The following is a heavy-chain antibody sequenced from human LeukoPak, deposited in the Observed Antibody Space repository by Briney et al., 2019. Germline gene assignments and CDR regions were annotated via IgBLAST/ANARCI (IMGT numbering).Heavy chain of an antibody. V-gene: IGHV3-23*01. Sequence: GGSLRLSCAASGFSFSSHGMSWVRQAPGKGLEGVTGIIGGAGSTYYADSVKGRFTISRDNSKNTLYLQMNSLRAEDTAVYYCAKDGGGYNFFDYWGQGTLVTVSS. CDR2: IIGGAGST. D-gene: IGHD5-24*01. CDR3: AKDGGGYNFFDY. CDR1: GFSFSSHG. J-gene: IGHJ4*02.